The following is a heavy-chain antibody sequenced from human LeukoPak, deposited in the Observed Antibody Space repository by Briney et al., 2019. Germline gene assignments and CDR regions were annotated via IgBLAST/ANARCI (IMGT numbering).Heavy chain of an antibody. V-gene: IGHV3-21*01. CDR3: ARQEQCSSTSCSYFDY. CDR1: GFTFSSYS. D-gene: IGHD2-2*01. CDR2: ISSSSSYI. Sequence: GGSLRLSCAASGFTFSSYSMNWVRQAPGKGLGWVSSISSSSSYIYYADSVKGRFTISRDNAKNSLYLQMNSLRAEDTAVYYCARQEQCSSTSCSYFDYWGQGTLVTVSS. J-gene: IGHJ4*02.